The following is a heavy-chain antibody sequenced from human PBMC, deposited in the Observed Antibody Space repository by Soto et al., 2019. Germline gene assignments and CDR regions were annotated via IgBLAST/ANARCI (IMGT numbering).Heavy chain of an antibody. V-gene: IGHV3-30*18. J-gene: IGHJ5*02. CDR2: ISFDGNNK. D-gene: IGHD3-22*01. CDR1: GFTFSNYG. Sequence: PVGSLRLSCAASGFTFSNYGMHWVRQAPGKGLEWVAIISFDGNNKYYSDSVKDRFTISRDNSKNMVFLQMNSLRPEDTAVYYCVKPKEHFYDSSPGETWGQGTPVTVSS. CDR3: VKPKEHFYDSSPGET.